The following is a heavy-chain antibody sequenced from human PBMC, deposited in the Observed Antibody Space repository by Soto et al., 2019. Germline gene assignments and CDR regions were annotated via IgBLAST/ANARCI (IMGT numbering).Heavy chain of an antibody. CDR1: GGSISSSNW. CDR2: IYHSGST. V-gene: IGHV4-4*02. D-gene: IGHD2-15*01. J-gene: IGHJ4*02. CDR3: ARRGCSGGSCYPYYFDY. Sequence: PSETLSLTCXVSGGSISSSNWWRWVRQPPGKGLEWIGEIYHSGSTNYNPSLKSRVTISVDTSKNQFSLKLSSVTAADTAVYYCARRGCSGGSCYPYYFDYWGQGTLVTVSS.